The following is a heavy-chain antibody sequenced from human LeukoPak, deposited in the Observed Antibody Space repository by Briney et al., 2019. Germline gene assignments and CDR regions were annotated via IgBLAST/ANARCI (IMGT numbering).Heavy chain of an antibody. Sequence: SETLSLSCTVSGDSISTYYWSWIRQPPGKGLEWIGYMYYSGSTNYNPSLKSRVTISLDTPKNQFSLRLNSVTAADTAVYYCARHLTYSSSSGWFDPWGQGTLVTVSS. CDR1: GDSISTYY. D-gene: IGHD6-6*01. V-gene: IGHV4-59*08. J-gene: IGHJ5*02. CDR2: MYYSGST. CDR3: ARHLTYSSSSGWFDP.